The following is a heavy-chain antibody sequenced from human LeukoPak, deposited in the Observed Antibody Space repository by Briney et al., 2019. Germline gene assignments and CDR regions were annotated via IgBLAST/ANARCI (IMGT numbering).Heavy chain of an antibody. CDR2: IYTSGST. D-gene: IGHD6-19*01. J-gene: IGHJ6*03. Sequence: WETLSLTCTVSGGSISSYYWSWIRQPPGKGLEWIGYIYTSGSTNYNPSLKSRVTISVDTSKNQFSLKLGSVTAADTAVYYCARGRLVYYYYYYMDVWGKGTTVTVSS. CDR1: GGSISSYY. CDR3: ARGRLVYYYYYYMDV. V-gene: IGHV4-4*09.